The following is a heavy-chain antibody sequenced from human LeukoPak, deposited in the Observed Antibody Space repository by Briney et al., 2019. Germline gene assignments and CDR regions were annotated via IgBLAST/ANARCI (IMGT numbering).Heavy chain of an antibody. CDR2: IRADGSGK. V-gene: IGHV3-7*01. J-gene: IGHJ4*02. CDR3: ARDPGDY. Sequence: GSLRLSCAASGFTFSSHWMSWVRQAPGKGLEWVASIRADGSGKFYVDSVKGRFTISRDDAKSSLYLQMNSLGAEDTAVYYCARDPGDYWGQGTLVTVSS. CDR1: GFTFSSHW. D-gene: IGHD7-27*01.